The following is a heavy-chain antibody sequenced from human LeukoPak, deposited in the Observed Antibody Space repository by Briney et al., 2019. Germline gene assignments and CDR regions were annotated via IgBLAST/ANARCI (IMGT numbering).Heavy chain of an antibody. J-gene: IGHJ4*02. Sequence: SETLSLTCTVSGGSISSYYWSWIRQPPGKGLEWIGYIYYSGSTNYNPSLKSRVTISVDTSKNQFSLKLSSVTAADTAVYYCARFLRGSFDYWGQGTLVTVSS. CDR1: GGSISSYY. CDR2: IYYSGST. CDR3: ARFLRGSFDY. V-gene: IGHV4-59*01.